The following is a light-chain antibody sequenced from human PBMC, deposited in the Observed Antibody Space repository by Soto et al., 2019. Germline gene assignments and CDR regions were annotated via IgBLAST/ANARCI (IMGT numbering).Light chain of an antibody. Sequence: EVVMTQSPATLSVSPGERVTLSCTASQSVSGNLAWYQQKPGQDPRLLIHGASTRATDIPARFSGSGSGTEFNLTITSLQSEDFAVYYCQQYHNWPPGLTFGGGTRVEIK. CDR2: GAS. CDR3: QQYHNWPPGLT. V-gene: IGKV3-15*01. CDR1: QSVSGN. J-gene: IGKJ4*01.